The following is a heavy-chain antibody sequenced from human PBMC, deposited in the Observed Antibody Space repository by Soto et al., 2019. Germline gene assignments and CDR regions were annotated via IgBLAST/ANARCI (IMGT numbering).Heavy chain of an antibody. CDR2: LSGSGDSI. CDR1: GFTFSNYA. V-gene: IGHV3-23*01. CDR3: SNERQIGY. Sequence: EVQVLESGGDLVQPGGSLRLSCAASGFTFSNYAMTWVRQAPGKGLEWVSTLSGSGDSIYYADSVKGRFTISRDNSKHSLYLQMNRLRADAWAGYYCSNERQIGYWGQGTRVIFSS. J-gene: IGHJ4*02. D-gene: IGHD2-21*01.